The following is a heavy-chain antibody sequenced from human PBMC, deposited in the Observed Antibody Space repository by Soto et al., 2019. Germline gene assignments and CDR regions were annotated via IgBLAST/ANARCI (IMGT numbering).Heavy chain of an antibody. CDR3: ARDLWLGESFRYYFDY. CDR2: INPASGKT. J-gene: IGHJ4*01. CDR1: GYTFTDYS. V-gene: IGHV1-3*01. D-gene: IGHD3-10*01. Sequence: QVQLVQSGAEVKKPGASVRVSCKASGYTFTDYSLQWVRQAPGQRLEWMGWINPASGKTKYSQKFQGRVTITRDTSASTAYMELSSLTSEDTALYYCARDLWLGESFRYYFDYWAQGTPVTVSS.